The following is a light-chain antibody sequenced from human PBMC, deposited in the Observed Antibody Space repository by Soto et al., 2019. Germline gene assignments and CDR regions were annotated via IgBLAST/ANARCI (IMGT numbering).Light chain of an antibody. CDR1: QSFSSY. J-gene: IGKJ5*01. CDR3: QQRSNWPPVIT. Sequence: EIVLTQSPATLSLSPGERATLSCRASQSFSSYLAWYQQKPGQAPRLLIYDASKRATGIPARFSGRGSGTAFTLTISSLEPEDFAVYSCQQRSNWPPVITFGQGTRLEIK. CDR2: DAS. V-gene: IGKV3-11*01.